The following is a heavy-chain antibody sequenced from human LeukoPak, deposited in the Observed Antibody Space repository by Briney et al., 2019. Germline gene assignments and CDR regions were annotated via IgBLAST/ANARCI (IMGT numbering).Heavy chain of an antibody. V-gene: IGHV3-48*04. CDR1: GFTFSSYW. D-gene: IGHD3-22*01. CDR2: ISSSSSTI. CDR3: ARDRVTMIVVVTPDAFDI. Sequence: PGGSLRLSCAASGFTFSSYWMSWVRQAPGKGLEWVSYISSSSSTIYYADSVKGRFTISRDNAKNSLYLQMNSLRAEDTAVYYCARDRVTMIVVVTPDAFDIWGQGTMVTVYS. J-gene: IGHJ3*02.